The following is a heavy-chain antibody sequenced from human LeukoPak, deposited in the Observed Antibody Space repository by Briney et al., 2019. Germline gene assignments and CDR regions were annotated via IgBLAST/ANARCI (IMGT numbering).Heavy chain of an antibody. CDR2: ISGSGGST. CDR1: GFTFSSYA. J-gene: IGHJ3*02. CDR3: AKVSAALMGAFDI. D-gene: IGHD2-15*01. Sequence: GGSLRLSCAASGFTFSSYAMSRVRQAPGKGLEWVSAISGSGGSTYYADSVKGRFTISRDNSKNTLYLQMNSLRAEDTAVYYCAKVSAALMGAFDIWGQGTMVTVSS. V-gene: IGHV3-23*01.